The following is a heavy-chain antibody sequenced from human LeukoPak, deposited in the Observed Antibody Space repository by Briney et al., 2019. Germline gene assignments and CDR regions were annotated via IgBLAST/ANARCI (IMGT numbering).Heavy chain of an antibody. Sequence: SETLSLTCAVYGGSFSGYYWSWIRQPPGKGLEWIGYIYYSGSTNYNPSLKSRVTISVDTSKNQFSLKLSSVTAADTAVYYCARRTYDILTGYASGYYMDVWGKGTTVTISS. J-gene: IGHJ6*03. CDR2: IYYSGST. D-gene: IGHD3-9*01. CDR1: GGSFSGYY. V-gene: IGHV4-59*01. CDR3: ARRTYDILTGYASGYYMDV.